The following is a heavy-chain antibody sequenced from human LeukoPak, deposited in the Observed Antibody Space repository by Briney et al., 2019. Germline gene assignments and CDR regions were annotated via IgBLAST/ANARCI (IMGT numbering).Heavy chain of an antibody. CDR1: GGSISSYY. CDR2: IYYSGST. J-gene: IGHJ4*02. V-gene: IGHV4-59*01. Sequence: PSETLSLTCTVSGGSISSYYWSWIRQPPGKGLEWIGYIYYSGSTNYNPSLKSRVTISVDTSKNQFSLKLSSVTAADTAVYYCASIALVDYYGSGSYLYYFDYWGQGTLVTVSS. D-gene: IGHD3-10*01. CDR3: ASIALVDYYGSGSYLYYFDY.